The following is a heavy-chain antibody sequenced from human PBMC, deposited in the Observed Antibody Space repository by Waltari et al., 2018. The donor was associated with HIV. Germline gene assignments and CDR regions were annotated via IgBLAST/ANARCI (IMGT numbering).Heavy chain of an antibody. CDR3: ARVSGGGFDY. CDR2: IKQDGSEK. V-gene: IGHV3-7*01. D-gene: IGHD3-16*01. CDR1: GFTFRNYW. Sequence: EVQLVGSGGGLVQPGGSLRLSCAASGFTFRNYWMSWVRQAPGKGLEWVANIKQDGSEKDYVDSVKGRFTISRDNAKNSLYLQMNSLRAEDTAVYYCARVSGGGFDYWGQGTLVTVSS. J-gene: IGHJ4*02.